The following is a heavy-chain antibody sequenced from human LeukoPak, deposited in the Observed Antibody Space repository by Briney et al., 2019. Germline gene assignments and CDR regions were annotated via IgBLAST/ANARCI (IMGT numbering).Heavy chain of an antibody. J-gene: IGHJ3*02. CDR1: GYTFTSYT. Sequence: ASVKVSCKASGYTFTSYTISWLRQAPGQGLEWMGWISGYNRNKKYAHKVQGRVAMTTDTSTNTAYMELRSLRSDDTAVYYCARELGGNSVYAFDIWGQGTMVTVSS. V-gene: IGHV1-18*01. D-gene: IGHD4-23*01. CDR2: ISGYNRNK. CDR3: ARELGGNSVYAFDI.